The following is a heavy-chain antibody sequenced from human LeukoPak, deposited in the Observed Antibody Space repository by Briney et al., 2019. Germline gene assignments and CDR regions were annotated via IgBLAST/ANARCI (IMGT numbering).Heavy chain of an antibody. V-gene: IGHV7-4-1*02. J-gene: IGHJ5*02. CDR3: ARATSSGWYTGDWFDP. D-gene: IGHD6-19*01. Sequence: ASVKVSCKASGYTFTSYAMNWVRQAPGQGLEWMGWINTNTGNPTYAQGFTGRFVFSLDTSVSTAYLQISSLKAEDTAVYYCARATSSGWYTGDWFDPWGQGTLVTVSS. CDR2: INTNTGNP. CDR1: GYTFTSYA.